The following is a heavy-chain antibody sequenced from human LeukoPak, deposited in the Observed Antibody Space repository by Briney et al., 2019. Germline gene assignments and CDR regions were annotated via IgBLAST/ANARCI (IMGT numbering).Heavy chain of an antibody. J-gene: IGHJ6*02. CDR2: IRSNSRGI. D-gene: IGHD1-1*01. CDR3: ARDGASIDDQYYGLDV. Sequence: GGSLRLSCAASGFTFSSYWMSWVRQAPGKGLESVSSIRSNSRGINYADSVKGRFTISRDNDKNTVFLEMNSLRAEDTAVYYCARDGASIDDQYYGLDVWGQGTTVTVSS. V-gene: IGHV3-21*04. CDR1: GFTFSSYW.